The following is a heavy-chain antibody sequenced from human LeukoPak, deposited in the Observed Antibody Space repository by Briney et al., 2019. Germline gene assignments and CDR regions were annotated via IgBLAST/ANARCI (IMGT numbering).Heavy chain of an antibody. V-gene: IGHV4-34*01. D-gene: IGHD1-1*01. CDR3: ARGSRGQNWNLDY. CDR2: INHSGST. Sequence: SETLSLTCAVYGGSFSGYYWSWIRQPPGKGLEWIGEINHSGSTNYNPSLKSRVTISVDTSKNQFSLKLSSVTAADTAVYYRARGSRGQNWNLDYWGQGTLVTVSS. CDR1: GGSFSGYY. J-gene: IGHJ4*02.